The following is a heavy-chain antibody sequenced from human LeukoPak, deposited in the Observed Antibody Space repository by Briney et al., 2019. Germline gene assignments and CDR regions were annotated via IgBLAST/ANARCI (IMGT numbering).Heavy chain of an antibody. J-gene: IGHJ4*02. CDR2: IYPGDSDT. Sequence: GESLKISCKGSGYSFTSYWIGWVRQMPGKGLEWMGIIYPGDSDTRYSPSFQGQVTISADKSISTAYLQWSSLKASDTAMYYCARTTYYDFWSGYLNPYYFDYWGQGTLVTVSS. D-gene: IGHD3-3*01. CDR1: GYSFTSYW. V-gene: IGHV5-51*01. CDR3: ARTTYYDFWSGYLNPYYFDY.